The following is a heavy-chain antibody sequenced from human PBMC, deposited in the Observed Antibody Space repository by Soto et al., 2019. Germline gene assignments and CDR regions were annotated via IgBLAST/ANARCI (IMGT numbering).Heavy chain of an antibody. D-gene: IGHD3-3*01. Sequence: QVQLVESGGGVVQPGRSLRLSCAASGFTFSSYGMHWVRQAPGKGLEWVAVISYDGSNKYYADSVKGRFTISRDNSKNTLYLQINSQKAEDTAVYYFAKDLYTIFGLVIPRLWGYYYYGMDVWGQGTTVTVSS. CDR1: GFTFSSYG. CDR3: AKDLYTIFGLVIPRLWGYYYYGMDV. V-gene: IGHV3-30*18. J-gene: IGHJ6*02. CDR2: ISYDGSNK.